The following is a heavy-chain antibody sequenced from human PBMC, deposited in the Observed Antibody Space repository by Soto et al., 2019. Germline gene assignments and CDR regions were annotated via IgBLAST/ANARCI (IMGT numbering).Heavy chain of an antibody. D-gene: IGHD5-12*01. CDR3: ARGYTGYPDAFDI. CDR1: GFTFSSYA. Sequence: HPGGSLRLSCAASGFTFSSYAMHWVRQAPGRGLEWVAVIWYDGNKKYYAYSVKGRFSISRDISKNSLYLQMISLRAEDTAGYYCARGYTGYPDAFDIWGQGTMVTVSS. J-gene: IGHJ3*02. V-gene: IGHV3-33*01. CDR2: IWYDGNKK.